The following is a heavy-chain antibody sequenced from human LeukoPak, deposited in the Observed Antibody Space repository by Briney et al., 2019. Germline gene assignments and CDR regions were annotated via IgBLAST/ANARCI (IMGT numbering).Heavy chain of an antibody. CDR1: GGSFSGYY. CDR2: IYYSGST. CDR3: ARFWDGDYYFDY. D-gene: IGHD4-17*01. V-gene: IGHV4-34*09. J-gene: IGHJ4*02. Sequence: SETLSLTCAVYGGSFSGYYWSWIRQPPGKGLEWIGYIYYSGSTYYNPSLKSRVTLSVDTSKSQFSLKLSSVTAADTAVYYCARFWDGDYYFDYWGQGTLVTVSS.